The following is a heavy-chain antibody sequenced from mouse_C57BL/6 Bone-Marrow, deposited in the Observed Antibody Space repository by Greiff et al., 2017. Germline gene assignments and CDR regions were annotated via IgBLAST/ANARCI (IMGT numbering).Heavy chain of an antibody. CDR1: GFTFSSYG. D-gene: IGHD1-1*01. J-gene: IGHJ2*01. Sequence: EVQLQESGGDLVKPGGSLKLSCAASGFTFSSYGMSWVRQTPDKRLEWVATISSGGSYTYYTDSVKGRFTISRDKAKNTLYLQMSSLKSEDTAMYYCARPGSCYYFDYWGQGTTLTVSS. V-gene: IGHV5-6*01. CDR3: ARPGSCYYFDY. CDR2: ISSGGSYT.